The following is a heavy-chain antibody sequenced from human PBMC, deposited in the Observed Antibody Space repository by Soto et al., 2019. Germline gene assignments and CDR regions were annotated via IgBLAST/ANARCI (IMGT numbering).Heavy chain of an antibody. CDR2: IFSSGTT. D-gene: IGHD3-16*01. V-gene: IGHV4-30-2*05. CDR1: GGSISSGDYS. J-gene: IGHJ6*02. Sequence: SETLSLTCAVSGGSISSGDYSWSWIRQPPGKGLEWIGYIFSSGTTYYNPSLKSRLTMSLDTSQNQFSLKLNSVTAADTAVYFCARVPSPFDFYYAMDVWGQGTTVTVSS. CDR3: ARVPSPFDFYYAMDV.